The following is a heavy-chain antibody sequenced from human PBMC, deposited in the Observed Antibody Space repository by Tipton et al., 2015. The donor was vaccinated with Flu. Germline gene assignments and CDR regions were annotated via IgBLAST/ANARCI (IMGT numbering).Heavy chain of an antibody. Sequence: SLRLSCVASGFRLGDYAMAWVRQAPGKGLEWVSAMSGSGTTISYADSVRGRFTISRDNSENTLYLVMDNLRADDTALYYCAKALQEPMWYGAFDIWGQGTMVTVSS. CDR2: MSGSGTTI. CDR1: GFRLGDYA. D-gene: IGHD2-15*01. CDR3: AKALQEPMWYGAFDI. J-gene: IGHJ3*02. V-gene: IGHV3-23*01.